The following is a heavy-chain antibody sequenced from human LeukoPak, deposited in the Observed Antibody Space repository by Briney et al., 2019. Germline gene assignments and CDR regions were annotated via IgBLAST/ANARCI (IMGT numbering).Heavy chain of an antibody. CDR1: GGSISSGSYY. Sequence: SETLSLTCTVSGGSISSGSYYWSWIRQPAGKGLEWIGRIYTSGSTNYNPSLKSRVTISVDTSKNQFSLKLSSVTAADTAVYYCAREPGYSYGKHLYYYYMDVWGKGTTVTVSS. J-gene: IGHJ6*03. D-gene: IGHD5-18*01. CDR3: AREPGYSYGKHLYYYYMDV. V-gene: IGHV4-61*02. CDR2: IYTSGST.